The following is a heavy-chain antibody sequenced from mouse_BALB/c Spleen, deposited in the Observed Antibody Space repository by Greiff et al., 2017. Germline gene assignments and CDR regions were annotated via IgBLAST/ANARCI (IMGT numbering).Heavy chain of an antibody. Sequence: QVQLQQSAAELARPGASVKMSCKASGYTFTSYTMHWVKQRPGQGLEWIGYINPSSGYTEYNQKFKDKTTLTADKSSSTAYMQLSSLTSEDSAVYYCARSEIYYEYDGRYFDVWGAGTTVTVSS. V-gene: IGHV1-4*02. CDR3: ARSEIYYEYDGRYFDV. D-gene: IGHD2-4*01. J-gene: IGHJ1*01. CDR2: INPSSGYT. CDR1: GYTFTSYT.